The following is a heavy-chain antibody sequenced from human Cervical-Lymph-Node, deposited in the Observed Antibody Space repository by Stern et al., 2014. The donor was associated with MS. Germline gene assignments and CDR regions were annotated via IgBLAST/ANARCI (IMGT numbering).Heavy chain of an antibody. CDR1: RLNFSSYG. Sequence: VQLVESGGGVVQPGRSLRLSCAASRLNFSSYGMHWVRQAPGKGLEWVSVIWPDGSKTYYADSVRGRFTISRNNSNNPLYLQMDSLRVEDTALYYCVRDVRMTGVPYSWGRGTLVTVSS. CDR3: VRDVRMTGVPYS. V-gene: IGHV3-33*01. CDR2: IWPDGSKT. J-gene: IGHJ4*02. D-gene: IGHD3-9*01.